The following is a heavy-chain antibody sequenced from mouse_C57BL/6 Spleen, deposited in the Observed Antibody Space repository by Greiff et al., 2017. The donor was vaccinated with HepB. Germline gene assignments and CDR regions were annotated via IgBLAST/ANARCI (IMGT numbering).Heavy chain of an antibody. D-gene: IGHD1-1*01. CDR3: ARGAYYGSSSHWYFDV. V-gene: IGHV1-55*01. CDR1: GYTFTSYW. CDR2: IYPGSGST. Sequence: QVQLQQPGAELVKPGASVKMSCKASGYTFTSYWITWVKQRPGQGLEWIGDIYPGSGSTNYNEKFKSKATLTVDTSSSTAYMQLSSLTSEDSAVYYCARGAYYGSSSHWYFDVWGTGTTVTVSS. J-gene: IGHJ1*03.